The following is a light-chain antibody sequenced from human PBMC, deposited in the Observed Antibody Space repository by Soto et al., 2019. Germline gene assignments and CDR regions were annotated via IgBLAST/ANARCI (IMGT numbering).Light chain of an antibody. CDR2: QIS. V-gene: IGKV2-30*01. Sequence: DAVLTQSPLSLPVTLGQPASISCSSSQSLVSRGGYTHLNWFQQRPGQSPRRLIYQISKRDSGVPERFSGSGSGTAFTLKISRVEAEDVGVYYCMQGSHWPHTLGQGTKLEIK. CDR1: QSLVSRGGYTH. CDR3: MQGSHWPHT. J-gene: IGKJ2*01.